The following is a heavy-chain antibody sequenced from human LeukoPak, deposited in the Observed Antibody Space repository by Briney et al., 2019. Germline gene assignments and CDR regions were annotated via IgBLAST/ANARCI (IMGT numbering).Heavy chain of an antibody. CDR3: AKKAQYNGNYPLDY. D-gene: IGHD1-26*01. V-gene: IGHV3-23*01. CDR2: TSDRGDYT. Sequence: GGSLRLSCAASGFTFTSYSMSWVRQAPGKGLEWVSGTSDRGDYTYYADSVKGRFTISRDNSKNTLYLQMNSLRAEDTALYFCAKKAQYNGNYPLDYWGQGTLVTVPS. CDR1: GFTFTSYS. J-gene: IGHJ4*02.